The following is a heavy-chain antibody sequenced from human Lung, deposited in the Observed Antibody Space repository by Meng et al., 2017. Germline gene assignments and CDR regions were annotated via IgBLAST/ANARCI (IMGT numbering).Heavy chain of an antibody. D-gene: IGHD4-11*01. J-gene: IGHJ4*02. Sequence: QLSGGGLLKAVESLTPPCGVSGGAFSVYYLSWFRPPPGQGLEWIGEITQSGSTNYNPSLESRATISVDTSQNNLSLKLSSVTAADSAVYSCARGPTTMAHDFDYWGQGTLVTVSS. CDR3: ARGPTTMAHDFDY. CDR1: GGAFSVYY. V-gene: IGHV4-34*01. CDR2: ITQSGST.